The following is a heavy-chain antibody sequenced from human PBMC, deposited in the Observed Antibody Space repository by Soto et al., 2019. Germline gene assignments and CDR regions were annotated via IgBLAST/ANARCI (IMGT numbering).Heavy chain of an antibody. D-gene: IGHD6-19*01. Sequence: QVQLLQSGAEVKKPGSSVRVSCEASGGTFRTYAISWVRQGPGQGLEWMGEIIPIFGRVNYAQRFQGRVTITAAESMTTIYSDLRGTRCEDTAVYYSAEGAVDGTPTSYYYYGMDVGGQGTTVTVSS. CDR3: AEGAVDGTPTSYYYYGMDV. CDR1: GGTFRTYA. V-gene: IGHV1-69*12. CDR2: IIPIFGRV. J-gene: IGHJ6*02.